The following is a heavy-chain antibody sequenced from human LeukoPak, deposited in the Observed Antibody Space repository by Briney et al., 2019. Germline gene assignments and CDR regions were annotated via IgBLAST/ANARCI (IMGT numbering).Heavy chain of an antibody. J-gene: IGHJ4*02. CDR2: INPSGGST. D-gene: IGHD3-22*01. V-gene: IGHV1-46*01. Sequence: ASVKVSCKASGYTFTSYYMHWVRQAPGQGLEWMGIINPSGGSTSYAQKFQGRVTMTRDTSTSTVYMELSSLRSEDTAVYYCARDMTYYYDSSGSPSTYLDYWGQGTLVTVSS. CDR1: GYTFTSYY. CDR3: ARDMTYYYDSSGSPSTYLDY.